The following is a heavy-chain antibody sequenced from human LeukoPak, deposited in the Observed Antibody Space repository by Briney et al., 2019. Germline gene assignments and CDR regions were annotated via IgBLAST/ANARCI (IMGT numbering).Heavy chain of an antibody. J-gene: IGHJ4*02. Sequence: GGSLRLSCAASGFTFSSYAMSWVRQAPGRGLEWVSAISGSGGNTDCADSVKGRFTISRDNSKNTLYLQTISLRAEDTAVYYCARRRDSSDGKDFDYWGQGTLVTVSS. CDR3: ARRRDSSDGKDFDY. CDR1: GFTFSSYA. CDR2: ISGSGGNT. V-gene: IGHV3-23*01. D-gene: IGHD3-22*01.